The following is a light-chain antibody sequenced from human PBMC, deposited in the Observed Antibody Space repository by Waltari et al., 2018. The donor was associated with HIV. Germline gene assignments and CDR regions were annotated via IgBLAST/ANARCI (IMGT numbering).Light chain of an antibody. CDR3: SSYTTSSTWV. CDR1: SSDIGASNR. Sequence: QSALTQPPSVSGSLGPSVTISCTGTSSDIGASNRVSCYQQSPGTAPKLRISEVTHRPSGGPVRFSGSKSGNTASLTISGLQADDEADYYCSSYTTSSTWVFGGGTKLTVL. V-gene: IGLV2-18*02. J-gene: IGLJ3*02. CDR2: EVT.